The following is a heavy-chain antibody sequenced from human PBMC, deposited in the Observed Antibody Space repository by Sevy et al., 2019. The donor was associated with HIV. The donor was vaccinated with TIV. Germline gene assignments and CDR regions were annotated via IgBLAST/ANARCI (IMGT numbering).Heavy chain of an antibody. CDR3: ANDPRMYRDYLLAYFDY. Sequence: GGSLRLSCAASGFTPSTYGMHWVRQAPGKGLEWVAVIGYDGSNKYYADSVRGRFTISRDNSKNTLFLQMDSLRGEDTAVYDSANDPRMYRDYLLAYFDYWGQGTLVTVPS. J-gene: IGHJ4*02. D-gene: IGHD4-17*01. CDR2: IGYDGSNK. CDR1: GFTPSTYG. V-gene: IGHV3-33*06.